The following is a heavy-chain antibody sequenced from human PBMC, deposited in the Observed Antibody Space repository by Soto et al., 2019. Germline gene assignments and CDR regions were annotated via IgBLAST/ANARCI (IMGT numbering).Heavy chain of an antibody. D-gene: IGHD3-9*01. CDR3: ARDADILTGSDAFDI. Sequence: QVQLVESGGGLVKPGGSLRLSCAASGFTFSDYYMSWIRQAPGKGLEWVSYISSSSSYTNYADSVKGRFTISRDNAKNSLYLQMNSLRAEATAVYYCARDADILTGSDAFDIWGQGTMVTVSS. V-gene: IGHV3-11*05. J-gene: IGHJ3*02. CDR2: ISSSSSYT. CDR1: GFTFSDYY.